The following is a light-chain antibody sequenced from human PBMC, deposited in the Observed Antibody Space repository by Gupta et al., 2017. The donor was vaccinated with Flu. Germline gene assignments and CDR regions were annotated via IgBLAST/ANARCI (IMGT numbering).Light chain of an antibody. Sequence: DIQMTQSPSSLSASVGDTVTITCRASQSIGNYLNWYHQKPGRASNLLISAASSLQSGVPSRFSGSGYGTDFTLTISSLQPEDFATYYCQQSYSTVPTFGQGTKVEIK. J-gene: IGKJ1*01. CDR1: QSIGNY. V-gene: IGKV1-39*01. CDR2: AAS. CDR3: QQSYSTVPT.